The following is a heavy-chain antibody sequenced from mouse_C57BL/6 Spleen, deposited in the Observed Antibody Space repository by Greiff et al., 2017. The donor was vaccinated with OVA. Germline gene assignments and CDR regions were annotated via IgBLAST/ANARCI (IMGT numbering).Heavy chain of an antibody. V-gene: IGHV1-59*01. CDR3: ARPYSNYFDY. D-gene: IGHD2-5*01. J-gene: IGHJ2*01. Sequence: QVQLQQPGAELVRPGPSVKLSCKASGYTFTSYWMHWVKQRPGQGLEWIGVIDPSDSYTNYNQKFKGKATLTVDTSSSTAYMQLSSLTSEDSAVYYCARPYSNYFDYWGQGTTLTVSS. CDR1: GYTFTSYW. CDR2: IDPSDSYT.